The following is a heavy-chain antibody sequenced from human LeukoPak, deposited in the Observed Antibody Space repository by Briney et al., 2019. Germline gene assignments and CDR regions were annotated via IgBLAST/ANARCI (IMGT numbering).Heavy chain of an antibody. Sequence: PGGSLRLSCAASGFTFSSYAMHWVRQAPGKGLEWVAVISYDGSNKYYADSVKGRFTISRDNSKNTLYLQMNSLRAEDTAVYYCARAPNCGGDCYYFDYWGQGTLVTVSS. CDR1: GFTFSSYA. D-gene: IGHD2-21*02. CDR3: ARAPNCGGDCYYFDY. V-gene: IGHV3-30*01. J-gene: IGHJ4*02. CDR2: ISYDGSNK.